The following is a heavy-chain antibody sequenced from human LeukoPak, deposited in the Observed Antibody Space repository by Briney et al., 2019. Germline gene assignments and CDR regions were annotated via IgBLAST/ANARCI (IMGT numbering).Heavy chain of an antibody. D-gene: IGHD6-25*01. CDR3: ARIRSYDGSGGLALDY. CDR1: GDSISSNY. J-gene: IGHJ4*02. V-gene: IGHV4-59*08. Sequence: SETLSLTCNVSGDSISSNYWSWVRQPPEKGLEWIGYIYYSGSINYNPPLKSRVTMSVDTSTSQFSLKLTSVTAADTAVYYCARIRSYDGSGGLALDYWGQGTPVTVSS. CDR2: IYYSGSI.